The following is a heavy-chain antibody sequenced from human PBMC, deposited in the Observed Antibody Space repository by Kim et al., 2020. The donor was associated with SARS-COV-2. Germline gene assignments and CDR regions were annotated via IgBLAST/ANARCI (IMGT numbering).Heavy chain of an antibody. J-gene: IGHJ3*02. D-gene: IGHD4-17*01. CDR1: GFTFSNYA. Sequence: GGSLRLSCAASGFTFSNYAMSWVRQPPGKGLQWVSGISGSGGRTYYADSVKGRFTLSRDNSKNTLYLQMNSLRAEDTAIHYCAKDNGDWVRNDAFDIWGQGTVVTVSS. V-gene: IGHV3-23*01. CDR2: ISGSGGRT. CDR3: AKDNGDWVRNDAFDI.